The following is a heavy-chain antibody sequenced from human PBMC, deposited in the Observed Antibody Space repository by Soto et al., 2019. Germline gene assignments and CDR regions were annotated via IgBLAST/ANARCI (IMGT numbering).Heavy chain of an antibody. CDR1: GFTFTSSA. V-gene: IGHV1-58*02. J-gene: IGHJ5*02. CDR3: AAEKWGQQLNGDNWFDP. Sequence: GASVKVSCKASGFTFTSSAMQWVRQARGQRLEWIGWIVVGSGNTNYAQKFQERVTITRDMSTSTAYMELSSLRSEDTAVYYCAAEKWGQQLNGDNWFDPWGQGTLVTVSS. D-gene: IGHD6-13*01. CDR2: IVVGSGNT.